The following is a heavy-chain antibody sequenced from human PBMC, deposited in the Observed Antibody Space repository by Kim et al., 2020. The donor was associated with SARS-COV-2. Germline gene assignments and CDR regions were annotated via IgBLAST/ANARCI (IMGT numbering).Heavy chain of an antibody. J-gene: IGHJ6*02. CDR1: GGTFSSYA. V-gene: IGHV1-69*13. CDR2: IIPIFGTA. CDR3: ARGYCSGGSCSLGYYYGMDV. Sequence: SVKVSCKASGGTFSSYAISWVRQAPGQGLEWMGGIIPIFGTANYAQKFQGRVTITADESTSTAYMELSSLRSEDTAVYYCARGYCSGGSCSLGYYYGMDVWGQGTTVTVS. D-gene: IGHD2-15*01.